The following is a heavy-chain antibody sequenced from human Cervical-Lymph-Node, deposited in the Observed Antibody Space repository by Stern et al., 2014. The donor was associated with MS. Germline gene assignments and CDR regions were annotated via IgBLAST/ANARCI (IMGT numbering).Heavy chain of an antibody. Sequence: EVQLVESGPEVKRPGESLKISCQASGYTFTSYWIGWVRQMPGKGLEWIAIIFPGGSDIRYSPSFQCPVTIPADKSSSTAYLQGNNLKASDTAIYYCARQRYFDYWGQGTLVTVSS. CDR1: GYTFTSYW. CDR2: IFPGGSDI. J-gene: IGHJ4*02. CDR3: ARQRYFDY. V-gene: IGHV5-51*01.